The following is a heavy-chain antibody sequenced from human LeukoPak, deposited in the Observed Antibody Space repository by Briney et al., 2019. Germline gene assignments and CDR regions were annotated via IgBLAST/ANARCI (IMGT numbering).Heavy chain of an antibody. CDR3: ARTLKGGQYYFDY. CDR1: GYSFTSYY. Sequence: ASVKVSCKASGYSFTSYYMHWVRQAPGQGLEWMGIINPSGGSTSYAQKFQGRVTMTRDTSTSTVYMELSSLRSENTAVYYCARTLKGGQYYFDYWGQGTLVTVSS. J-gene: IGHJ4*02. V-gene: IGHV1-46*01. CDR2: INPSGGST.